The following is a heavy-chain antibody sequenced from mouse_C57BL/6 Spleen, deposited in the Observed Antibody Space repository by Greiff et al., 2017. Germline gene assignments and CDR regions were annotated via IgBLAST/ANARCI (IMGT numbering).Heavy chain of an antibody. J-gene: IGHJ2*01. CDR2: ISYDGSN. Sequence: DVQLQESGPGLVNPSQSLSLTCSVTGYSITSGYYWNWIRQFPGNKLEWMGYISYDGSNNYNPSLKNRISITRDKSKNQFFLKLNSVTTEDTATYYCARDRDLLFDYWGQGTTLTVSS. CDR1: GYSITSGYY. CDR3: ARDRDLLFDY. V-gene: IGHV3-6*01. D-gene: IGHD2-1*01.